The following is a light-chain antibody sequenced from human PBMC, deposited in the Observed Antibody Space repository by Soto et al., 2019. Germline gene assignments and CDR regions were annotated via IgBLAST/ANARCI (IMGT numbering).Light chain of an antibody. V-gene: IGKV1-5*03. CDR3: QQYNSYSRFT. CDR2: KAS. Sequence: DIQMTQSPSTLSASVGDRVTITCRASQSISSWLAWYQQKPGKAPKLLIYKASSLESGVPSRFSGSGSGTEFTLTISSLQPDDFATYYCQQYNSYSRFTFGPGTQVDIK. J-gene: IGKJ3*01. CDR1: QSISSW.